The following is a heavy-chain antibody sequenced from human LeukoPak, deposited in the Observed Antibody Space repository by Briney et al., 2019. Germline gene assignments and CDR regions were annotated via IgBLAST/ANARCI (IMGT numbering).Heavy chain of an antibody. CDR3: AKVGCSGWDGYYYYYYYMDV. D-gene: IGHD6-19*01. CDR1: GFTFSSYS. Sequence: PGGSLRLSCAASGFTFSSYSMNWVRQAPGKGLEWVSSISSSSSYIYYADSVKGRFTISRDNAKNSLYLQMNSLRAEDTAVYYLAKVGCSGWDGYYYYYYYMDVWGQGTTVTVSS. CDR2: ISSSSSYI. V-gene: IGHV3-21*01. J-gene: IGHJ6*03.